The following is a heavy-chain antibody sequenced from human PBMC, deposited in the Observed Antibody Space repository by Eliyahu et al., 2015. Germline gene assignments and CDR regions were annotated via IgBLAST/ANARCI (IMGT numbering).Heavy chain of an antibody. D-gene: IGHD1-14*01. V-gene: IGHV4-34*02. CDR3: ARGRMSPRDFDS. Sequence: QVQLRQWGAGLVKSSETLSLTSAVYGGSFNGYYWTWIRQLPGKGLEWIGEINHSGSTNYNPSLKSRVIISVDTSKNQFSLQLNSVTAADTAVYYCARGRMSPRDFDSWGRGTPVTVSS. J-gene: IGHJ4*02. CDR1: GGSFNGYY. CDR2: INHSGST.